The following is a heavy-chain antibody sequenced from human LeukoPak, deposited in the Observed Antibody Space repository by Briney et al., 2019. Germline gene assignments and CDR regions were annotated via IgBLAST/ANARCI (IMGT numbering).Heavy chain of an antibody. J-gene: IGHJ4*02. CDR2: IKKDGSDQ. D-gene: IGHD3-22*01. V-gene: IGHV3-7*05. CDR1: GFTFSSYW. CDR3: TTYYDSGPSKD. Sequence: GGSLRLSCAASGFTFSSYWMTWVRQAPGKGLECVANIKKDGSDQYYGDSVKGRFTISRDNTKNSLFLQMNSLRAEDTAMYYCTTYYDSGPSKDWGQGTLVTVSS.